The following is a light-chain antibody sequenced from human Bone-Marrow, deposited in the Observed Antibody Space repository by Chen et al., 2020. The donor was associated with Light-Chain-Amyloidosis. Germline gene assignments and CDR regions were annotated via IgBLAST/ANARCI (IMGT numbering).Light chain of an antibody. Sequence: SYVLTKPSSVSVAPGQTATIACGGNTIGSKSVHWYQQTPGQAPLLVVYDDSDRPSGIPERLSGSNSGNTATLTISRVEAGDEADYYCQVWDRSSDRPVFGGGTKLTVL. CDR3: QVWDRSSDRPV. CDR1: TIGSKS. J-gene: IGLJ3*02. CDR2: DDS. V-gene: IGLV3-21*02.